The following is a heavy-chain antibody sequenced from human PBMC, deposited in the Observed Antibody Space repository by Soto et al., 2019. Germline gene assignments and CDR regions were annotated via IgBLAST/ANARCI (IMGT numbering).Heavy chain of an antibody. CDR2: IYSAGST. V-gene: IGHV3-66*01. D-gene: IGHD4-4*01. Sequence: EVQMVESGGGLVQPGGSLRLSCAASGFIVSSSYMSWDRQAPGKGLEWVAVIYSAGSTYYADSVKGRFTIYRDSSKNTLYLQMDSLRVEDTAVYYCARSPTRTNYADCFDTWGQGTLVTVSS. CDR1: GFIVSSSY. J-gene: IGHJ5*02. CDR3: ARSPTRTNYADCFDT.